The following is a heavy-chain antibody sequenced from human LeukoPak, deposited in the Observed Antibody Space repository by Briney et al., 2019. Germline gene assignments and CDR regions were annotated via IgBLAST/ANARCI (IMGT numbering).Heavy chain of an antibody. Sequence: SETLSLTCTVSGGSISSSSYYWGWIRQPPGKGLEWIGSIYYSGSTYYNPSLKSRVTISVDTSKNQFSLKLSSVTAADTAVYYCARGGSCSSTSCYRRGWLRSEPPFDYWGQGTLVTVSS. J-gene: IGHJ4*02. CDR1: GGSISSSSYY. CDR3: ARGGSCSSTSCYRRGWLRSEPPFDY. V-gene: IGHV4-39*07. D-gene: IGHD2-2*01. CDR2: IYYSGST.